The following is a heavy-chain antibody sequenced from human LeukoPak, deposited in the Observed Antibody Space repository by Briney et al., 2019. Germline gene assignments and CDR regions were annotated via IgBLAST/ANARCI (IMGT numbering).Heavy chain of an antibody. CDR2: ISYDGSNK. J-gene: IGHJ4*02. CDR1: GFTFSSYA. D-gene: IGHD3-22*01. V-gene: IGHV3-30-3*01. CDR3: ARYHQENVRMYYYDSSGYSPGHYFDY. Sequence: GRSLRLSCAASGFTFSSYAMHWVRQAPGKGLEWVAVISYDGSNKYYADSVKGRFTVSRDNSKNTLYLQMNSLRAEDTAVYYCARYHQENVRMYYYDSSGYSPGHYFDYWGQGTLVTVSS.